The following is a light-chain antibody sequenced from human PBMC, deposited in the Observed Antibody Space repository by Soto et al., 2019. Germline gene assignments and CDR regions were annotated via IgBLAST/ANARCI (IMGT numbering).Light chain of an antibody. J-gene: IGKJ4*01. CDR3: QQYNNWPPRGT. CDR2: GAS. V-gene: IGKV3-15*01. Sequence: EIVMPQSPATLSVSPGERATLSCRASQSVSSNLAWYQQKPGQAPRLLIYGASTRATGIPARFSGSGSGTECTLTISSLQSEDFAVDYCQQYNNWPPRGTFGGGTKVEIK. CDR1: QSVSSN.